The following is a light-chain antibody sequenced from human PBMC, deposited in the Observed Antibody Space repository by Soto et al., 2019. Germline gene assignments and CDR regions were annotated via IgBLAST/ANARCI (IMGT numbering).Light chain of an antibody. V-gene: IGKV3-20*01. CDR3: QQYGSSGT. CDR2: GAS. Sequence: EIVLTQSPGTLSLSPGERATLSCRASQSVSNNYLAWYQQKPGQSPRLLIYGASNRATGIPDRFSGSGSGTDFTITISRLEPEYFAVYYCQQYGSSGTFGQGTKVEIK. J-gene: IGKJ1*01. CDR1: QSVSNNY.